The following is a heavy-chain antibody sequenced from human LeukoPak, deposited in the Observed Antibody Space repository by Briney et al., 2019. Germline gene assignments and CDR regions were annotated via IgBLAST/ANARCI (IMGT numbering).Heavy chain of an antibody. CDR2: IYDSAST. CDR1: GGSISSYF. D-gene: IGHD2-8*01. V-gene: IGHV4-59*01. CDR3: ARGRLTREMLPLGY. Sequence: SETLSLTCTVSGGSISSYFWSWIRQPPGNGLEWIGYIYDSASTYYNPSLRSRVTISVDTSKTQFFLNLRSVAAADTAVYYCARGRLTREMLPLGYWGQGTLVTVSS. J-gene: IGHJ4*02.